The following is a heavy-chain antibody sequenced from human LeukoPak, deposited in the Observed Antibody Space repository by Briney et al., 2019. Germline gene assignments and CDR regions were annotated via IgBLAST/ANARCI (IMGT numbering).Heavy chain of an antibody. CDR3: ARQNPQYYFDY. CDR2: FYYSGST. J-gene: IGHJ4*02. Sequence: SETLSLTCTVSGGSISSYYWSWLRQPPGKGLEWIGYFYYSGSTNYNPSLKSRVTISVDTSKNQFSLKLSSVTAADTAVYYCARQNPQYYFDYWGQGTLVTVSS. CDR1: GGSISSYY. V-gene: IGHV4-59*08.